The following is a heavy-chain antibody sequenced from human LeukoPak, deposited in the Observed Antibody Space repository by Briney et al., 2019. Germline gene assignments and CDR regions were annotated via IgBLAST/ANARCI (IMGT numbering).Heavy chain of an antibody. Sequence: GGSLRLSCAASGFTFSDYYMSWIRQAPGKGLEWVSYIGHSGSTIYYADSVKDRFTISRDNAKNSLYLQMNSLRAEDTAVYYCALNPDYYGSGSFDYWGQGTLVTVSS. CDR1: GFTFSDYY. J-gene: IGHJ4*02. V-gene: IGHV3-11*01. CDR2: IGHSGSTI. CDR3: ALNPDYYGSGSFDY. D-gene: IGHD3-10*01.